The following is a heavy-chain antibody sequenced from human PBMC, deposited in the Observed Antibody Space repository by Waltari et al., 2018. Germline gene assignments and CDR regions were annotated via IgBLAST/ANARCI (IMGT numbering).Heavy chain of an antibody. CDR3: AGGGATWIDY. D-gene: IGHD1-26*01. CDR2: ISSSSSYI. CDR1: GFTFSSYS. J-gene: IGHJ4*02. V-gene: IGHV3-21*01. Sequence: EVQLVESGGGLVKPGGSLRLSCAASGFTFSSYSMTWVRQAPGKGLEWVSSISSSSSYIYYADSVKGRFTISRDNAKNSLYLQMNSLRAEDTAVYYCAGGGATWIDYWGQGTLVTVSS.